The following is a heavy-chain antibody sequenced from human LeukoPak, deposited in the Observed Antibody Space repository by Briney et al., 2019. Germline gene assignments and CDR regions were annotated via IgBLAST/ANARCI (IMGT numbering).Heavy chain of an antibody. V-gene: IGHV3-23*01. CDR2: ISGSGEST. CDR1: GFTFSRYA. Sequence: GGSLRLSCAASGFTFSRYAMSWVRQARGKGLEWVSGISGSGESTYYADSVKGRFTISRDNSKNTFYLQMNRLRADDTAVYYCASDYDSSGFHTSLLGYWGQGTLVTVSS. J-gene: IGHJ4*02. CDR3: ASDYDSSGFHTSLLGY. D-gene: IGHD3-22*01.